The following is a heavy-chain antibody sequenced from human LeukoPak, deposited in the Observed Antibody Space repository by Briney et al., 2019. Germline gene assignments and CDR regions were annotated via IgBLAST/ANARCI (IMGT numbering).Heavy chain of an antibody. CDR2: ISSSSSYI. CDR3: ARGGPRGYCSGGSCYGFDC. D-gene: IGHD2-15*01. CDR1: GFTFSSYS. Sequence: PGGSLRLSCAASGFTFSSYSMNWVRQAPGKGLEWVSSISSSSSYIYYADSVKGRFTISRDNAKNSLYLQMNSLRAEDTAVYYCARGGPRGYCSGGSCYGFDCWGQGTLVTVSS. J-gene: IGHJ4*02. V-gene: IGHV3-21*01.